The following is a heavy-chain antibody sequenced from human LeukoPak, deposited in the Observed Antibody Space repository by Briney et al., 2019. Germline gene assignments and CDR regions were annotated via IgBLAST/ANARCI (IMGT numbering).Heavy chain of an antibody. J-gene: IGHJ4*02. V-gene: IGHV5-51*01. CDR2: IYPDDSDT. Sequence: GESLKISCKGPRLSFHSQWIGWVRQMPGKGLEWMGIIYPDDSDTRYSPSFQGQVTISADKSISTAYLQWNSLEASDSAIYYCARRGDSDFRIDWGQGTLVTVSS. CDR1: RLSFHSQW. D-gene: IGHD2-21*02. CDR3: ARRGDSDFRID.